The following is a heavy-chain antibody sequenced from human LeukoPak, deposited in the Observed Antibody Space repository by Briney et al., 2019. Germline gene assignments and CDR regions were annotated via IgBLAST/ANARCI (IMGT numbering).Heavy chain of an antibody. V-gene: IGHV5-51*01. J-gene: IGHJ3*02. Sequence: GESLKISCKGSGYSFTSYWIGWVRQMPGKGLEWMGIIYPGDSDTRYSPSFQGQVTISADKSISTAYLQWSSLKASDTAMYYCAGSFGIAVAGDAFDIWGQGTMVTVSS. CDR1: GYSFTSYW. D-gene: IGHD6-19*01. CDR3: AGSFGIAVAGDAFDI. CDR2: IYPGDSDT.